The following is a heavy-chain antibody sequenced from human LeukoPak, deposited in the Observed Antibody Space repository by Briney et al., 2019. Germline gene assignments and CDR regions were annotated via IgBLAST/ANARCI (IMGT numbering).Heavy chain of an antibody. CDR1: GGSISSSNW. CDR3: ARGGVVVAATPVRWYDSSGYSPFDY. Sequence: PSETLSLTCAVSGGSISSSNWWSWVRQPPGKGLEWIAEIYHSGSTNYNPSLKSRVTISVDKSKNQFSLKLSSVTAADTAVYYCARGGVVVAATPVRWYDSSGYSPFDYWGQGTLVTVSS. D-gene: IGHD3-22*01. J-gene: IGHJ4*02. CDR2: IYHSGST. V-gene: IGHV4-4*02.